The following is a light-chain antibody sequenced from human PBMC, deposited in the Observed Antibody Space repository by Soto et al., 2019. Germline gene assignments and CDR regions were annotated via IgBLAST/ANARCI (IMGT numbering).Light chain of an antibody. V-gene: IGKV3-15*01. CDR2: GAS. CDR1: QSVRSN. Sequence: EIVMTQSPATLSVSPGERATLSCRASQSVRSNLAWYQQKPGQAPTLLIYGASARATGIPARFSGSGSGTEFTLTISRIQAEDCAVYYCQHYNNWPFPFGQGTKLEI. CDR3: QHYNNWPFP. J-gene: IGKJ2*01.